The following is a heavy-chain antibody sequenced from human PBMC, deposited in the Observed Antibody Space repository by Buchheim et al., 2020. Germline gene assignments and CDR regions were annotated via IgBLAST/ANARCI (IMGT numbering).Heavy chain of an antibody. CDR3: GRDLGGLASH. Sequence: EVQLVESGGGLVRPGGSLRLSCAASGFTFSSFWMHWVRQVPGKGLVWVARISDKDGSWTVYADSAKGRFTVSRDNAKNTLYLQMNSLRVEDTAVYYCGRDLGGLASHWGQGTL. V-gene: IGHV3-74*01. CDR1: GFTFSSFW. J-gene: IGHJ4*02. CDR2: ISDKDGSWT. D-gene: IGHD3/OR15-3a*01.